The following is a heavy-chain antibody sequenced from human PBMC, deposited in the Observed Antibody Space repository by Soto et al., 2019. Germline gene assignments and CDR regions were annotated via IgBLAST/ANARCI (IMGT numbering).Heavy chain of an antibody. D-gene: IGHD4-4*01. CDR2: IDPSDSYT. V-gene: IGHV5-10-1*01. J-gene: IGHJ6*02. CDR1: GYSFTSYW. CDR3: ARQTTVTTHYYYGMDV. Sequence: PGESLKISCKGSGYSFTSYWISWVRQMPGKGLEWMGRIDPSDSYTNYSPSFQGHVTISADKSISTAYLQWSSLKASDTAMYYCARQTTVTTHYYYGMDVWGPGTTVTVSS.